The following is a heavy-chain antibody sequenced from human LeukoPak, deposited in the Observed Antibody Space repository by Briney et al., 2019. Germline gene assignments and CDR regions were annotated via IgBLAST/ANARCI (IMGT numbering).Heavy chain of an antibody. J-gene: IGHJ6*02. D-gene: IGHD5-18*01. CDR3: AKGLVVDTAMAPYYYYGMDV. CDR1: GFTFSSYA. CDR2: ISGSGGST. V-gene: IGHV3-23*01. Sequence: GGSLRLSCAASGFTFSSYAMSWVRQAPGKGLEWVSAISGSGGSTYYADSVKGRFTISRDNSKNTLYLQMNSLRAEDTAVYYCAKGLVVDTAMAPYYYYGMDVWGQGTTVTVSS.